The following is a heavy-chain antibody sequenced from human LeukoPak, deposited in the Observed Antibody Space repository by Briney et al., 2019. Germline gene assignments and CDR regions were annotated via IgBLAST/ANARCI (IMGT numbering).Heavy chain of an antibody. Sequence: HPGRSLRLSCAASGFTFSNYAMHWVRQAPGKGLEWVAVISYDGSNYSYADSVKGIFTISRDNSKNTLYLQMNSLRAEDTAVYYCAKHSYGYLGYMDVWGKGTTVTISS. D-gene: IGHD5-18*01. CDR2: ISYDGSNY. CDR3: AKHSYGYLGYMDV. J-gene: IGHJ6*03. CDR1: GFTFSNYA. V-gene: IGHV3-30*14.